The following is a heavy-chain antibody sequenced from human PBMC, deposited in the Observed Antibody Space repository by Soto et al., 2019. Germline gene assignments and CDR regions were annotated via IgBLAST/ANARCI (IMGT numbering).Heavy chain of an antibody. CDR1: GGSINGNNYS. Sequence: SETLSLTCSISGGSINGNNYSWGWIRQPPGRGLEWIGNTYSSGGAYYVPSFKSRASISVDTSKSQVFLKLTSVTAADTAIYYCARTRGSAVYFYFYGLDVWGHGTTVTVSS. V-gene: IGHV4-39*07. CDR3: ARTRGSAVYFYFYGLDV. J-gene: IGHJ6*02. D-gene: IGHD3-10*01. CDR2: TYSSGGA.